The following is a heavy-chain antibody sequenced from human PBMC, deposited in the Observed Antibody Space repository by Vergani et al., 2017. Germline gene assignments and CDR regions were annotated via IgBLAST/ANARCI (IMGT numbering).Heavy chain of an antibody. J-gene: IGHJ6*03. V-gene: IGHV1-45*02. CDR2: ITPFNGNT. CDR3: ARGPSSSSDYYYMDV. D-gene: IGHD6-6*01. Sequence: QMQLVQSGAEVKKTGSSVKVSCKASGYTFTYRYLHWVRQAPGQALEWMGWITPFNGNTNYAQKFQDRVTITRDRSMSTAYMELSSLRSEDTAMYYCARGPSSSSDYYYMDVWGKGTTVTVSS. CDR1: GYTFTYRY.